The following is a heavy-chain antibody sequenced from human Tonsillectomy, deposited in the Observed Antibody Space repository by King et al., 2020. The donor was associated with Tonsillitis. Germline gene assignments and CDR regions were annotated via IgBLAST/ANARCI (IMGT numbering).Heavy chain of an antibody. D-gene: IGHD6-25*01. J-gene: IGHJ3*02. CDR3: ARKLRRLNAFDI. CDR2: INHSGST. V-gene: IGHV4-34*01. Sequence: HVQLQQWGAGLLKPSETLSLTCAVYGGSFSGYYWSWIRQPPGKGLEWIGEINHSGSTNYNPSLKSRVTISVDTSKNQFSLKLSSVTAADTAVYYCARKLRRLNAFDIWGQGTMVTVSS. CDR1: GGSFSGYY.